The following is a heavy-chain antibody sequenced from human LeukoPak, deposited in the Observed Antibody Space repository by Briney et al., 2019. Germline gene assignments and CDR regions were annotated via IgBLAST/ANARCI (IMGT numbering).Heavy chain of an antibody. D-gene: IGHD3/OR15-3a*01. CDR2: IRSKTDGGTT. CDR3: STWTDLYDY. CDR1: GFTLSSYG. J-gene: IGHJ4*02. Sequence: PGGSLRLSCAASGFTLSSYGMHWVRQARGKGLEWVGRIRSKTDGGTTDYAAAVKGRFIISRDDSRNTFYLQMNSLTTEDTAVYYCSTWTDLYDYWGQGTLVTVS. V-gene: IGHV3-15*01.